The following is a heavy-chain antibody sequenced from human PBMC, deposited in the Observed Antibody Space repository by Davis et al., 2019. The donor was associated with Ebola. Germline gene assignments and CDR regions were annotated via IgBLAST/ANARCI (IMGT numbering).Heavy chain of an antibody. CDR1: GFTFSSYS. V-gene: IGHV3-21*01. J-gene: IGHJ4*02. CDR2: ISSSSSYI. CDR3: ARDDVSYYDSSGYFY. D-gene: IGHD3-22*01. Sequence: GESLKISCAASGFTFSSYSMNWVRQAPGKGLEWVSSISSSSSYIYYADSVKGQFTISRDNAKNSLYLQMNSLRAEDTAVYYCARDDVSYYDSSGYFYWGQGTLVTVSS.